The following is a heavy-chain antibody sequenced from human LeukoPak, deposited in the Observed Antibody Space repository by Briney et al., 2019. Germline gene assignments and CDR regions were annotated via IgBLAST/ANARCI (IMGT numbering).Heavy chain of an antibody. CDR3: VRGRYYFDTSGVFDY. CDR1: GGTFSGYS. Sequence: SETLSLTCSAYGGTFSGYSWGWIRQPPGQGLEWMGEIDYSGSTNYNPSLKSRVTISVDTSKNQFSLKLSSLTAADTAVYYCVRGRYYFDTSGVFDYWGQGTLVTASS. V-gene: IGHV4-34*01. D-gene: IGHD3-22*01. CDR2: IDYSGST. J-gene: IGHJ4*01.